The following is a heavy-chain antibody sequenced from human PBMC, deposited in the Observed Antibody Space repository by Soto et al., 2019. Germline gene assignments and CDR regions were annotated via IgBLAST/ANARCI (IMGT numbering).Heavy chain of an antibody. D-gene: IGHD3-3*01. Sequence: ASVKVSCKGSGGTFSSYAISWVRQAPGQGLEWMGGIIPIFGTANYAQKFQGRVTITADESTSTAYMELSSLRSEDTAVYYCARDRAVLRFLEWLRYSGSYSFDYWGQGTMVTASS. V-gene: IGHV1-69*13. J-gene: IGHJ4*02. CDR2: IIPIFGTA. CDR1: GGTFSSYA. CDR3: ARDRAVLRFLEWLRYSGSYSFDY.